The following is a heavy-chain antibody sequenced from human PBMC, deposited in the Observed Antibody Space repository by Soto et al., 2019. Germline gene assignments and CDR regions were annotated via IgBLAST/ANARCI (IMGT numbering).Heavy chain of an antibody. V-gene: IGHV4-39*01. D-gene: IGHD6-19*01. CDR2: IYYSGST. CDR3: ARHAGSSGWGYYYYGMDV. J-gene: IGHJ6*02. Sequence: ETLSLTCTVSGGSISSSSYYWGWIRQPPGKGLEWIGSIYYSGSTYYNPSLKSRVTISVDTSKNQFSLKLSSVTAADTAVYYCARHAGSSGWGYYYYGMDVWGQGTTVTVSS. CDR1: GGSISSSSYY.